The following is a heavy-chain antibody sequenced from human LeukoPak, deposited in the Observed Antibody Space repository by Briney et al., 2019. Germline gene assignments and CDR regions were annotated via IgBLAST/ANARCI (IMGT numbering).Heavy chain of an antibody. CDR2: ISGSGDGT. V-gene: IGHV3-23*01. D-gene: IGHD3-3*01. Sequence: GGSLRLSCAASGFTVSSNYMSWVRQAPGKGLEWVSGISGSGDGTYYADSVKGRFTISRDNSKNTLYLQMNSLRAEDTAVYYCAKEHTIFGLVIAFDYWGQGTLVTVSS. CDR3: AKEHTIFGLVIAFDY. CDR1: GFTVSSNY. J-gene: IGHJ4*02.